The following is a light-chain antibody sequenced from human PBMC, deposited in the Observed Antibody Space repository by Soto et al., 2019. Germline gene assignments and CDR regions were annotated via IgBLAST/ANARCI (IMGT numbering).Light chain of an antibody. CDR1: QTISSY. J-gene: IGKJ2*01. CDR2: SAS. Sequence: DIQMTQSPASLSASVGDRVTITCRASQTISSYLNWYQQKAGAATKLLIYSASTLQSGVPSRFSGSGFGTNYTLSISSMKPADFAGYYCQRPFRTPHTFGQGTALNI. CDR3: QRPFRTPHT. V-gene: IGKV1-39*01.